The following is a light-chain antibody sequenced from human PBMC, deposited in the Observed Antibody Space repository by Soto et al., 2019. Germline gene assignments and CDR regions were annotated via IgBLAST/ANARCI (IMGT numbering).Light chain of an antibody. CDR2: GAS. V-gene: IGKV3D-15*01. CDR3: QQYNNWPLT. CDR1: HSLRSD. Sequence: EIVMTQSPATLSVSPGERATLSCRASHSLRSDLAWYQQKPGQAPRLLIYGASTRATGIPDRFSGSGSGTDFTLTISRLEPEDFAVYWCQQYNNWPLTFGPGTRLEIK. J-gene: IGKJ5*01.